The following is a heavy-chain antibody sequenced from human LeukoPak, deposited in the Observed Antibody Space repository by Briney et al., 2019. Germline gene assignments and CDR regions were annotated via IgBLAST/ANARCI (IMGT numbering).Heavy chain of an antibody. D-gene: IGHD6-13*01. CDR3: ARDKDTSSCLDY. J-gene: IGHJ4*02. CDR1: GGSNSSYY. CDR2: IYYSGST. Sequence: SETLSLTCTVSGGSNSSYYWSWLRQPPGKGLEWIGYIYYSGSTKYNPSLKSRVTISVDTSKSQFSLKLSSVAAADTAVSYCARDKDTSSCLDYWGQGTLVTVSS. V-gene: IGHV4-59*01.